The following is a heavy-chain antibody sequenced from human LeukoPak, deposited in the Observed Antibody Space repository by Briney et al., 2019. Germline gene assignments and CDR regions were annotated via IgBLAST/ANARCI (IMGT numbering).Heavy chain of an antibody. D-gene: IGHD3-10*01. CDR3: TRADTHYYGSGTYPDY. V-gene: IGHV3-49*04. CDR2: IRSKAYGGTT. J-gene: IGHJ4*02. CDR1: GFTFGDYA. Sequence: GGSLRLSCTASGFTFGDYAISWVRQAPGKGLEWVGFIRSKAYGGTTEYAASVKGRFTISRDDSKSIAYLQMNSLKTEDTAVYYCTRADTHYYGSGTYPDYWGQGTLVTVSS.